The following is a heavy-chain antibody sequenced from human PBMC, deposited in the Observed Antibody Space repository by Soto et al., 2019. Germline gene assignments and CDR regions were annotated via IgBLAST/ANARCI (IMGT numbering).Heavy chain of an antibody. CDR3: ARGHQLLLS. Sequence: PSETLSLTCTVSGGSISSYYWSWIRQPPGKGLEWIGYIYSSGTTDYNPSLKSRVTISLDTSKNQFSLKLTSVTAADTAVYYCARGHQLLLSWGQGALVTVS. CDR2: IYSSGTT. D-gene: IGHD2-2*01. V-gene: IGHV4-59*01. CDR1: GGSISSYY. J-gene: IGHJ4*02.